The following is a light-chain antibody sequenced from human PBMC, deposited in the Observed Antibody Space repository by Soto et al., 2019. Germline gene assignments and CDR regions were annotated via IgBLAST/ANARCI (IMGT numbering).Light chain of an antibody. V-gene: IGKV3-15*01. CDR1: QSVASH. CDR3: HQYNDGPSIT. J-gene: IGKJ5*01. CDR2: GAS. Sequence: EIVMTQSPATLSVSPGESATLSCRASQSVASHLAWYQQKPGQAPRLLIFGASVRATGIPARFSGSGSGTEFVLTIDSLQSEDFAVDYCHQYNDGPSITFGQGTRLEI.